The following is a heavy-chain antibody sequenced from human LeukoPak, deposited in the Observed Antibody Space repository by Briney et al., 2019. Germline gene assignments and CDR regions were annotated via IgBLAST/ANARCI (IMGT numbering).Heavy chain of an antibody. D-gene: IGHD3-10*01. J-gene: IGHJ4*02. CDR2: ITESGDDK. CDR3: ARDETKGKGTAWFGWVY. V-gene: IGHV3-23*01. CDR1: GFTFSDYD. Sequence: GGSLRLSCAASGFTFSDYDMSWVRQAPGKGPEWVSVITESGDDKNYADSVKGRFIISRYNSKNTLFLQMNSLRVEDTAVYYCARDETKGKGTAWFGWVYWGRGTLVTVSS.